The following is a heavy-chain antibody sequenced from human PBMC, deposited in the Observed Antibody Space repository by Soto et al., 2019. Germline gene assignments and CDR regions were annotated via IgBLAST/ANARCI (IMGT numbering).Heavy chain of an antibody. CDR3: ARMYSSGSGWFHP. Sequence: PPATPSLTCFLSVYSITACGNYWSWIRHHPGKGLEWIGSFYSSGSIIYNPSLRSRVSISGDTSSNQFSMSLTSVTAADTARYYCARMYSSGSGWFHPWGQGTLVTVSS. D-gene: IGHD6-19*01. V-gene: IGHV4-39*07. CDR2: FYSSGSI. J-gene: IGHJ5*02. CDR1: VYSITACGNY.